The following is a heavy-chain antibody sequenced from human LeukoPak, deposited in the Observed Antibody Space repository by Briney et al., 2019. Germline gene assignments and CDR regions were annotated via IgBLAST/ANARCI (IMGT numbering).Heavy chain of an antibody. V-gene: IGHV4-59*08. CDR1: GGSINSYY. D-gene: IGHD5-18*01. Sequence: MPSETLSLTCTVSGGSINSYYWSGIRQPPGKGLEWIGYIYYSGSTNYSPSLKSRVTISVDTSKNQFSLKLTSVTAADAAVYYCARHVQDTTMVTPLYYFDYWGQGTLVTVSS. CDR2: IYYSGST. J-gene: IGHJ4*02. CDR3: ARHVQDTTMVTPLYYFDY.